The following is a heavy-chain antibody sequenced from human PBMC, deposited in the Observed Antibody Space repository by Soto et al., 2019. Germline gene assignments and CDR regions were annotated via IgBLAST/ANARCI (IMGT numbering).Heavy chain of an antibody. CDR3: ANPRIAVAGSDY. Sequence: PGGSLRLSCAASGFTFSSYGMHWVRQAPGKGLEWVAVISYDGSNKYYADSVKGRFTISRDNSKNTLYLQMNSLRAEDTAVYYCANPRIAVAGSDYWGQGTLVTVSS. D-gene: IGHD6-19*01. J-gene: IGHJ4*02. V-gene: IGHV3-30*18. CDR2: ISYDGSNK. CDR1: GFTFSSYG.